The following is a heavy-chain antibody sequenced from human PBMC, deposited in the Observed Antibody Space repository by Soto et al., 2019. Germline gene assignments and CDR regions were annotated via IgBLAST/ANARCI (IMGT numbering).Heavy chain of an antibody. J-gene: IGHJ3*02. CDR2: ISYDGSNK. CDR1: GFTFSSYG. V-gene: IGHV3-30*03. D-gene: IGHD3-22*01. CDR3: ASGPLNYYDSSGYYDAFDI. Sequence: GGSLRLSCAASGFTFSSYGMHWVRQAPGKGLEWVAVISYDGSNKYYADSVKGRFTISRDNSKNTLYLQMNSLRAEDTAVYYCASGPLNYYDSSGYYDAFDIWGQGTMVTVSS.